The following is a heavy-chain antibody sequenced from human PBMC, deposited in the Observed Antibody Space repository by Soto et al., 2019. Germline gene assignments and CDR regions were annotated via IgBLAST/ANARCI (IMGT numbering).Heavy chain of an antibody. CDR3: ARMVMPVEGWFDP. J-gene: IGHJ5*02. Sequence: QVQLVQSGAEVKKPGSSVKVSCKGSGGTLSSYTISWVRQAPGQGLEWMGGIIPFFGTINYAQKFQGRVTITADKSTNTVYMELSSLKYDDTAVYYCARMVMPVEGWFDPWGQGTLVTVSS. D-gene: IGHD2-15*01. CDR1: GGTLSSYT. CDR2: IIPFFGTI. V-gene: IGHV1-69*06.